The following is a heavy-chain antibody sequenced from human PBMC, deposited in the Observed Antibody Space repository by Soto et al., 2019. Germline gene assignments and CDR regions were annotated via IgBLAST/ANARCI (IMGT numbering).Heavy chain of an antibody. D-gene: IGHD3-22*01. Sequence: ASVKVSCKASGYTFTDYYIHWVRQAPGQGLEWMGWINPTGGGTNYAQKFRGRVTMTRDTSTSTAYLELSRLTSDDTAVFYCARSFSSRYFYNKYAMDVWGQGTTVT. CDR2: INPTGGGT. J-gene: IGHJ6*02. V-gene: IGHV1-2*02. CDR3: ARSFSSRYFYNKYAMDV. CDR1: GYTFTDYY.